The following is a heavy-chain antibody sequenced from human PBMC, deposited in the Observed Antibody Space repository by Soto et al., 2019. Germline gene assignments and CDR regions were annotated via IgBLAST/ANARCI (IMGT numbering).Heavy chain of an antibody. V-gene: IGHV1-3*01. CDR1: GYTFTSYA. CDR3: ARPYGSGSWGAFAL. D-gene: IGHD3-10*01. Sequence: QVQLVQSGAEVKKPGASVKVSCKASGYTFTSYAMHWVRQAPGQRLEWMGWINAGNGNTKYSQKFQGRVTITRDTSASTGYMELSSLRSEDTAVYYCARPYGSGSWGAFALWGQGTMVTVSS. J-gene: IGHJ3*01. CDR2: INAGNGNT.